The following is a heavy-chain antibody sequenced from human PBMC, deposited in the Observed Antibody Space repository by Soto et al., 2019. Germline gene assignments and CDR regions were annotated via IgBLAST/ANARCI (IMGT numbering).Heavy chain of an antibody. CDR2: INPSGGTT. V-gene: IGHV1-46*01. D-gene: IGHD4-17*01. J-gene: IGHJ4*02. CDR1: GYIFINYY. Sequence: ASVKVSCKASGYIFINYYMHWVRQAPGQGLEWMGVINPSGGTTSYAQKFQGRVTMTRDTSTSTVYMELSSLRSDDMAVYYCARLATVTPPYYFDYWGQGTLVTVSS. CDR3: ARLATVTPPYYFDY.